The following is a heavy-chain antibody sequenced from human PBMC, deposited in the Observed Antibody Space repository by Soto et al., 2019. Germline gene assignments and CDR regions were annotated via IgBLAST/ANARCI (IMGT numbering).Heavy chain of an antibody. J-gene: IGHJ6*02. V-gene: IGHV4-4*07. CDR2: IYTSGST. CDR1: GGSVRSYY. CDR3: AREGASGFSMDV. D-gene: IGHD1-26*01. Sequence: QVQLQESGPGLVKPSETLSLTCTVSGGSVRSYYWSWVRQPAGKPLEWIGRIYTSGSTNYKPSLKSRVSMSDDTSKNQFSLEVTSVTAADTAVYYCAREGASGFSMDVWGLGTTVTVSS.